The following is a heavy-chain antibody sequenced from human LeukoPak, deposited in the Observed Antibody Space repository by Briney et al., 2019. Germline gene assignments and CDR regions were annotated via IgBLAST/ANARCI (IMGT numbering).Heavy chain of an antibody. J-gene: IGHJ6*02. V-gene: IGHV3-49*04. CDR2: IRSKAYGGTT. CDR1: GFPLGDHA. Sequence: GGPLRLSCTAPGFPLGDHALSWVGQAPGKGLKWVDLIRSKAYGGTTEYAASGKGRFTISRDDSKSIAYLQMNSLKTEDTAVYYCTRGPIQLWIHNGMDVWGRGTTVTVS. D-gene: IGHD5-18*01. CDR3: TRGPIQLWIHNGMDV.